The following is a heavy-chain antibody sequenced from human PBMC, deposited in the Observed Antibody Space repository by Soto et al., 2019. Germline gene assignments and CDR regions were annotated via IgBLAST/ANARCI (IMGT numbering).Heavy chain of an antibody. CDR1: GASIRDVGYY. CDR2: IYYSGNT. CDR3: ARTGDSDY. Sequence: PSETLCLPYTVSGASIRDVGYYWSWIHQHPGKGLEWIGYIYYSGNTYYNPSLKSRVTISVDTSKNQVSLKLSSVTAADTAVYYCARTGDSDYWGQGTLVTVSS. J-gene: IGHJ4*02. V-gene: IGHV4-31*03.